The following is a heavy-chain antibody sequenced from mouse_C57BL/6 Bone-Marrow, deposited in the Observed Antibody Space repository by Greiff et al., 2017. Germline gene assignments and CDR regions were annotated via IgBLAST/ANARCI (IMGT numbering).Heavy chain of an antibody. J-gene: IGHJ1*03. CDR3: ARVLEWYFDV. V-gene: IGHV1-63*01. CDR2: IYPGGGST. CDR1: GYTFTNYW. Sequence: QVQLQQSGAELVRPGTSVKMSCKASGYTFTNYWIGWAKQRPGHGLEWIGDIYPGGGSTNYNAQFKGKGTLTADKSSSTAYMHFSSLTSEDSAIYYCARVLEWYFDVWGTGTTVTVSS.